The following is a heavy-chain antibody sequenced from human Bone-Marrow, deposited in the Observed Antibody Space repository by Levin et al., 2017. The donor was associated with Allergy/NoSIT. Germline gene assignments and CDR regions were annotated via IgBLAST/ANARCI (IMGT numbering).Heavy chain of an antibody. D-gene: IGHD4-17*01. CDR2: ISSSSSYI. CDR3: AKPTTATRRDAFDI. CDR1: GFTFSSYS. J-gene: IGHJ3*02. V-gene: IGHV3-21*01. Sequence: GGSLRLSCAASGFTFSSYSMNWVRQAPGKGLEWVSSISSSSSYIYYADSVKGRFTISRDNAKNSLYLQMNSLRAEDTAVYYCAKPTTATRRDAFDIWGQGTMVTVSS.